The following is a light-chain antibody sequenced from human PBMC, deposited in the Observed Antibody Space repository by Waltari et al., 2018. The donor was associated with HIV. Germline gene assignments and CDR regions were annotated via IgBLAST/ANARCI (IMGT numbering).Light chain of an antibody. Sequence: SALTQPASVSGSPGQSITISCTGSSSDIGAYDYVSWYQQHPGEAPKLIIYDVSRRPSGISHRFSGSKSVNTASLTISGLQAEDEADYYCSSYTGSSTLGVFVTGTTVTVL. CDR2: DVS. CDR1: SSDIGAYDY. CDR3: SSYTGSSTLGV. V-gene: IGLV2-14*03. J-gene: IGLJ1*01.